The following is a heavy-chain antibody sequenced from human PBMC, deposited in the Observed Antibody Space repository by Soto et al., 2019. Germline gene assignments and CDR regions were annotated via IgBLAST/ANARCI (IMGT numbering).Heavy chain of an antibody. CDR2: ISKNGDST. CDR1: GFTFSSET. J-gene: IGHJ4*02. CDR3: ATKEGFAS. Sequence: EVQLMESGGGLVQPGGSLRLSCAASGFTFSSETMFWVRQAPGKGLEHISAISKNGDSTYYADSVKGRVTISRDNSKNTLYLQMGSLRAEDMAVYYCATKEGFASWGQGTLVTVSS. V-gene: IGHV3-64*07.